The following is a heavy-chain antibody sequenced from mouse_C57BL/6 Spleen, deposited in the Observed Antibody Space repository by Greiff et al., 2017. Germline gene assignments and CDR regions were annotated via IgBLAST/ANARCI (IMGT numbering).Heavy chain of an antibody. D-gene: IGHD2-5*01. CDR2: IDPSDSYT. CDR3: AREDYSNYGYFDV. CDR1: GYTFTSYW. J-gene: IGHJ1*03. Sequence: QVQLQQSGAELVRPGTSVKLSCKASGYTFTSYWMHWVKQRPGQGLEWIGVIDPSDSYTNYNQKFKGKATLTVDTSSSTAYMQLSSLTSEDSAVYYCAREDYSNYGYFDVWGTGTTVTVSS. V-gene: IGHV1-59*01.